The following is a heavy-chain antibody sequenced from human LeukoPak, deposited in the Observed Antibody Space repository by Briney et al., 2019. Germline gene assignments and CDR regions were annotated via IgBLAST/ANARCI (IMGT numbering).Heavy chain of an antibody. D-gene: IGHD3-9*01. CDR2: ISWNSGTI. Sequence: PGGSLRLSCAASGFTFDDYAMHWVRQAPGKGLEWVSGISWNSGTIDYADSVKGRFTISRDNAKNSLYLQMNSLRAEDTALYYCAKAGTYYDILTGYWVWGQGTLVTVSS. CDR1: GFTFDDYA. CDR3: AKAGTYYDILTGYWV. V-gene: IGHV3-9*01. J-gene: IGHJ4*02.